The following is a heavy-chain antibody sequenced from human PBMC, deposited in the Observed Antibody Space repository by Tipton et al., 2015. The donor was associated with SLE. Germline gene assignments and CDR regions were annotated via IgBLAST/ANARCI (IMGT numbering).Heavy chain of an antibody. Sequence: TLSLTCTVSGDSTSSSNYYWGWIRQPPGRGLDWIGSINYSGSTYYNPSLRSRVTISIDTSKNQFSLNLDSVSAADTAVYYCARISGSFDDWFAAWSQGTLVTVSS. J-gene: IGHJ5*02. CDR2: INYSGST. CDR1: GDSTSSSNYY. D-gene: IGHD1-26*01. V-gene: IGHV4-39*07. CDR3: ARISGSFDDWFAA.